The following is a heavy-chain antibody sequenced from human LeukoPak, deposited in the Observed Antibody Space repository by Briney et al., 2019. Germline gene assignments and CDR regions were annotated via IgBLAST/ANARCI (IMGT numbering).Heavy chain of an antibody. V-gene: IGHV4-59*01. CDR1: GGSFSGYY. D-gene: IGHD6-19*01. CDR3: ARDLLGGWYFDY. J-gene: IGHJ4*02. CDR2: IYYSGST. Sequence: SETLSLTCAVYGGSFSGYYWSWIRQPPGKGLEWIGYIYYSGSTNYNPSLKSRVAISVDTSKNQFSLKLSSVTAADTAVYYCARDLLGGWYFDYWGQGTLVTVSS.